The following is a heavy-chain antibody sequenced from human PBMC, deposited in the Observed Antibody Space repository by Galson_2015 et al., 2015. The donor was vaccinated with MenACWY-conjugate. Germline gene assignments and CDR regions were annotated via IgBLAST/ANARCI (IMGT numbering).Heavy chain of an antibody. V-gene: IGHV3-30*18. CDR1: GFSFSNYG. D-gene: IGHD6-13*01. J-gene: IGHJ4*02. Sequence: SLRLSCAASGFSFSNYGMHWVRQAPGKGLEWVAVISYDGSNKYYADSVKGRFTISRDSSKNTLYLQMNSLRGEDTAVYYCAKDRERGISWYYLDYWGQGTLVTVSS. CDR3: AKDRERGISWYYLDY. CDR2: ISYDGSNK.